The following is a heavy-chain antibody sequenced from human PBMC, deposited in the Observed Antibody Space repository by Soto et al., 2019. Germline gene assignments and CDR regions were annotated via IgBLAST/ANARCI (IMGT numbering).Heavy chain of an antibody. D-gene: IGHD6-13*01. CDR2: TYYRSKWYN. Sequence: PSQTLSLTCAISGDSVSSNSAAWNWIRQSPSRGLEWLGRTYYRSKWYNDYAVSVKSRITINPDTSKNQFSLQLNSVTPEDTAVYYCARGYSSSWDNYYYYGQDVWGQGATVTVSS. V-gene: IGHV6-1*01. CDR1: GDSVSSNSAA. CDR3: ARGYSSSWDNYYYYGQDV. J-gene: IGHJ6*02.